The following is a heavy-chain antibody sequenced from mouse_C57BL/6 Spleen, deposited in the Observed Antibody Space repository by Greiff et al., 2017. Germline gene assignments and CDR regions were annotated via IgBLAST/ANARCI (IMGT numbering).Heavy chain of an antibody. V-gene: IGHV1-15*01. Sequence: QVQLQQSGAELVRPGASVTLSCKASGYTFTDYEMHWVKQTPVHGLEWIGAIDPETGGTAYNQKFKGKAILTADKSSSTAYMELRSLTSEDSAVYYCTSANWDRAEDYWGQGTTRTGAS. CDR1: GYTFTDYE. CDR3: TSANWDRAEDY. CDR2: IDPETGGT. D-gene: IGHD4-1*01. J-gene: IGHJ2*01.